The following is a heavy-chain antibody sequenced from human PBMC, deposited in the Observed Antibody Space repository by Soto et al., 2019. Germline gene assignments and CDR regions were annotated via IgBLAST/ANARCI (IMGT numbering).Heavy chain of an antibody. CDR2: IYWNDDK. V-gene: IGHV2-5*01. Sequence: QITLKESGPTLVRPTQTLTLTCTFSGFSLITSGLGVGWIRQPPGKALEWLALIYWNDDKRYSPSLKASLTITKDNSKNQVVLTMTNMAPVDTATYYCANRPSVWYLFDYWGQGTLVTVSS. CDR1: GFSLITSGLG. J-gene: IGHJ4*02. D-gene: IGHD6-19*01. CDR3: ANRPSVWYLFDY.